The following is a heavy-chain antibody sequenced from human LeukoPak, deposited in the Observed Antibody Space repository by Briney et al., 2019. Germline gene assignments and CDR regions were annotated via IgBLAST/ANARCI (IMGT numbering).Heavy chain of an antibody. CDR1: GYTFTSYD. D-gene: IGHD6-19*01. CDR3: ARDRVGSGWPRPYYFEF. J-gene: IGHJ4*02. Sequence: GASVKVSCKASGYTFTSYDINWVRQAPGQGPEWMGRINPNTGATMYAQKFQGRVTMTRDTSVSTGYMELRSLTSDDSAVYYCARDRVGSGWPRPYYFEFWGQGTLVTVSS. V-gene: IGHV1-2*06. CDR2: INPNTGAT.